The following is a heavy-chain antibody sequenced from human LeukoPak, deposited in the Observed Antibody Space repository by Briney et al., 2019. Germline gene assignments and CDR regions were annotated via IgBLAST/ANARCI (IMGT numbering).Heavy chain of an antibody. D-gene: IGHD6-13*01. V-gene: IGHV3-21*01. J-gene: IGHJ5*02. CDR1: GFTFSSYS. Sequence: GGSLRLSRAASGFTFSSYSMNWVRQAPGKGLEWVSSITTRSSYIYYAESVKGRFTISRDDAKSSLYLQMTSLRAEDTVVYYCARDPAAAGSVWLDPWGQGILVTVSS. CDR2: ITTRSSYI. CDR3: ARDPAAAGSVWLDP.